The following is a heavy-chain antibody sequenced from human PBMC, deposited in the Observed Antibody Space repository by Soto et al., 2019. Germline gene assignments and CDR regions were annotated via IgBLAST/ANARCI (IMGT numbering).Heavy chain of an antibody. CDR1: GGSISSYY. V-gene: IGHV4-59*01. D-gene: IGHD1-26*01. Sequence: QVQLQESGPGLVKPSETLSLTCTVSGGSISSYYWSWIRQPPGKGLEWIGYIHYSGSANYSPSLRSRVTLSVVTSENQFSLRLSSVTAADTAVYFCARPYSGSYWAAFDIWGQGTMVTVSS. CDR2: IHYSGSA. CDR3: ARPYSGSYWAAFDI. J-gene: IGHJ3*02.